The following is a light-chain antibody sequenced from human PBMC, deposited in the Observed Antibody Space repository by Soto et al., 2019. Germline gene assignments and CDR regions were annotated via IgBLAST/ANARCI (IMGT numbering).Light chain of an antibody. Sequence: QSALTQPASVSGSPGQSITISCTGTSSDVGGYDYVSWYQQHPGKAPKFMIYEVSNRPSGVSHRFSGSKSGNTASLTISWLQAEDEADYYCSSYRSTRIVVFGGGTKLTVL. CDR3: SSYRSTRIVV. V-gene: IGLV2-14*01. CDR2: EVS. CDR1: SSDVGGYDY. J-gene: IGLJ2*01.